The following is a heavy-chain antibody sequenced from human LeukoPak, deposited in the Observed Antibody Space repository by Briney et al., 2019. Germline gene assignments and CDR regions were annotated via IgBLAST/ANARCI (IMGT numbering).Heavy chain of an antibody. D-gene: IGHD6-13*01. CDR2: IYPGDSDT. CDR1: GYNFTNYW. V-gene: IGHV5-51*01. CDR3: ARDGSSWNNWFDP. Sequence: GESLKISCKGSGYNFTNYWIVWVRQMSGKGLECMGIIYPGDSDTRYSPSFQGQVTISVDKSISTAYLEWYSLRASDTAMYYCARDGSSWNNWFDPWGQGTLVTVSS. J-gene: IGHJ5*02.